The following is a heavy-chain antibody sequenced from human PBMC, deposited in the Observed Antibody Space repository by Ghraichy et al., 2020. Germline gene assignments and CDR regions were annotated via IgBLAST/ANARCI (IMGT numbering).Heavy chain of an antibody. CDR3: AKFLAYCGGDCYGAHADAFDI. Sequence: GGSLRLSFAASGFTFSSYAMSWVRQAPGKGLEWVSAISGSGGSTYYADSVKGRFTISRDNSKNTLYLQMNSLRAEDTAVYYCAKFLAYCGGDCYGAHADAFDIWGQGTMVTVSS. D-gene: IGHD2-21*01. CDR1: GFTFSSYA. J-gene: IGHJ3*02. V-gene: IGHV3-23*01. CDR2: ISGSGGST.